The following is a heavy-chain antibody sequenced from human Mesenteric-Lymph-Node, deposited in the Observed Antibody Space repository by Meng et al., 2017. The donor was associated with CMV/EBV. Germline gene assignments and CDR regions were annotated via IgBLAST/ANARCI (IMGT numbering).Heavy chain of an antibody. D-gene: IGHD3-3*01. CDR3: AKEEIPTYYTLPDF. CDR2: SNSDGSST. V-gene: IGHV3-74*03. Sequence: GESLKISCAASGFTFSSYWMHWVRQAPGKGLGWVSRSNSDGSSTTYADSVMGRFTISRDNAKNTLYLQMNSLRAEDTAVYYCAKEEIPTYYTLPDFWGPGTLVTVSS. J-gene: IGHJ4*02. CDR1: GFTFSSYW.